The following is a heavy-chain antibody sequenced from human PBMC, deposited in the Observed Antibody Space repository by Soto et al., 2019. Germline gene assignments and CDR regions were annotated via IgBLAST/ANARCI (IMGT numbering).Heavy chain of an antibody. Sequence: QVQLQESGPGLVKPSGTLSLTCAVSGGSISSSNWWSWVRQPPGKGLEWIGEIYHSGSTNYNPSLKSRVTISVDKSKNPVSLKLSSVTAADTAVYYCARNSGWYDYYCGMDVWGQGTTVTVSS. V-gene: IGHV4-4*02. D-gene: IGHD6-19*01. CDR2: IYHSGST. CDR3: ARNSGWYDYYCGMDV. J-gene: IGHJ6*02. CDR1: GGSISSSNW.